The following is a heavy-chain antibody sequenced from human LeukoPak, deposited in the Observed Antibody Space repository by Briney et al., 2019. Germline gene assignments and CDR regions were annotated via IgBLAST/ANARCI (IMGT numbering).Heavy chain of an antibody. CDR2: ISAYNGNT. J-gene: IGHJ5*02. V-gene: IGHV1-18*04. CDR1: GYTFTGYY. D-gene: IGHD3-3*01. Sequence: ASVKVSCKASGYTFTGYYMHWVRQAPGQGLEWMGWISAYNGNTNYAQKLQGRVTMTTDTSTSTAYMELRSLRSDDTAVYYCARGGPFGVVIILGRRGSWFDPWGQGTLVTVSS. CDR3: ARGGPFGVVIILGRRGSWFDP.